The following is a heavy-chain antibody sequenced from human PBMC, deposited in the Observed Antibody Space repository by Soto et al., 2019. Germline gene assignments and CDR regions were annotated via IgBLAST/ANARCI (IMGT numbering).Heavy chain of an antibody. CDR1: GFTFSSYG. Sequence: QVQLVESGGGVVQPGRSLRLSCAASGFTFSSYGMHWVRQAPGKGLEWVAVISYDGSNKYYADSVKGRFTISRDNSKNXXYLHMNSLRAEDTAVYYGAKGLAYCGGDCYSHFDLWGRGTLVTVSS. D-gene: IGHD2-21*02. CDR3: AKGLAYCGGDCYSHFDL. V-gene: IGHV3-30*18. CDR2: ISYDGSNK. J-gene: IGHJ2*01.